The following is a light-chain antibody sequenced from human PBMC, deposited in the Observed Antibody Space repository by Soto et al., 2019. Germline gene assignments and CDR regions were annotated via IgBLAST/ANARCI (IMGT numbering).Light chain of an antibody. CDR3: QQYGSSPT. J-gene: IGKJ1*01. V-gene: IGKV3-20*01. Sequence: ESVLTQSPGTLSLSPGERATLSCRSSQSVSSNYLAWYQQKPGQARRLLIYDVSSRATGIPDRFSGSGSGTDFTLTISRLEPEDFAMYYCQQYGSSPTFGQGTKVEIK. CDR1: QSVSSNY. CDR2: DVS.